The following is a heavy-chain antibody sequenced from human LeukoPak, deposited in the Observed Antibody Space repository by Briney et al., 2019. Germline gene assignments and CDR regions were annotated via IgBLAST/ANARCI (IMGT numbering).Heavy chain of an antibody. V-gene: IGHV4-39*07. J-gene: IGHJ4*02. Sequence: SETLSLTCTVSGGSISSNSYYWAWIRQPPGKGLEWIGSVHYSGSTYSNPSLKSRVTISVDTSKNQFSLKLSSVTAADTAVYYCARQGPVLLWFGEFQSQFDYWGQGTLVTVSS. CDR3: ARQGPVLLWFGEFQSQFDY. D-gene: IGHD3-10*01. CDR2: VHYSGST. CDR1: GGSISSNSYY.